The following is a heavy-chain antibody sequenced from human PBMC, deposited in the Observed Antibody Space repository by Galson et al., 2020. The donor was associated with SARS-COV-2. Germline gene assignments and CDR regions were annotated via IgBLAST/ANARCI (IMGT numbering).Heavy chain of an antibody. CDR1: GFTFSNAW. CDR2: IKSKTDGGTT. CDR3: TTVFSKPLPEWQQLVSAIGRYYYYYMDV. D-gene: IGHD6-13*01. V-gene: IGHV3-15*01. J-gene: IGHJ6*03. Sequence: GGSLRLPCAASGFTFSNAWMSWVRQAPGKGLEWVGRIKSKTDGGTTDYAAPVKGRFTISRDDSKNTLYLQMNSLKTEDTAVYYCTTVFSKPLPEWQQLVSAIGRYYYYYMDVWDKGTTVTVSS.